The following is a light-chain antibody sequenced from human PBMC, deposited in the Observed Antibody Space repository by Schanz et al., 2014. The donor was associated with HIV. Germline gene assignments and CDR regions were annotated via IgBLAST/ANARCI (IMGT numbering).Light chain of an antibody. J-gene: IGLJ1*01. CDR3: SSYTSSSTPYV. CDR1: SSDVGSYNY. CDR2: DVT. V-gene: IGLV2-11*01. Sequence: QSVLTQPRSVSGSPGQSVTISCTGTSSDVGSYNYVSWYQQRPGKAPKLMIYDVTKRPSGVPDRFSGSKSGNTASLTISGLQAEDEADYYCSSYTSSSTPYVFGTGTKLTVL.